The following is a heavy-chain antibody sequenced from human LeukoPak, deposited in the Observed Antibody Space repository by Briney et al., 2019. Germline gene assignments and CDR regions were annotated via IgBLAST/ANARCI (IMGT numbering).Heavy chain of an antibody. CDR2: IIPIFGTA. CDR1: GGTFSSYA. D-gene: IGHD6-13*01. Sequence: SVKVSCKASGGTFSSYAISWVRQAPGQGLEWMGGIIPIFGTANYAQKFQGRVTMTRDTSTSTVYMELSSLRSEDTAVYYCAILATMAGSSSWDFDYWGQGTLVTVSS. J-gene: IGHJ4*02. CDR3: AILATMAGSSSWDFDY. V-gene: IGHV1-69*05.